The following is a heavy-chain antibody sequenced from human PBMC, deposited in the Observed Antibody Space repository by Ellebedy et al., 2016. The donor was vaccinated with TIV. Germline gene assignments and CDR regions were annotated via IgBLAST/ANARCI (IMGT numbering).Heavy chain of an antibody. Sequence: PGGSLRLSCAASGFTFSTYWMHWVRQAPGKGLVWVSRINSDGSNSNYADSVKGRSTISRDNAKNTLYLQMNSLKAEDTAMYYCSTLSGTGYWGHGTLVTVSS. CDR3: STLSGTGY. V-gene: IGHV3-74*01. CDR2: INSDGSNS. J-gene: IGHJ4*01. D-gene: IGHD1-20*01. CDR1: GFTFSTYW.